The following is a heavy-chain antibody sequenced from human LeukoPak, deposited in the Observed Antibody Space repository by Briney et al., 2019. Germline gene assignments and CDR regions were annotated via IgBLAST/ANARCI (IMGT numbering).Heavy chain of an antibody. D-gene: IGHD1-26*01. CDR1: GYSISSGYY. CDR2: INDSGSP. V-gene: IGHV4-38-2*02. CDR3: AKDRSKGSYGDEFDF. Sequence: SETLSLTCTVSGYSISSGYYWGWIRQPPGKGLEYIGEINDSGSPVYSPSLKSRLTISVDTSKNQFSVTLTSVTVADTAVYYCAKDRSKGSYGDEFDFWGQGTLVTVSS. J-gene: IGHJ4*02.